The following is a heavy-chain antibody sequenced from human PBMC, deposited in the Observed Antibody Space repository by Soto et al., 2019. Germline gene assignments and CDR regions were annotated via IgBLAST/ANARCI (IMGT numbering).Heavy chain of an antibody. Sequence: QVQVVESGGGVVQPGRSLRLSCAASGFTFSSFGMHWVRQAPGKGLEWVSLIWYDGSKKSYGDSGKGRFTISRDNSRNTVYLQMNSLRADDTAVYYCARDASYYSLWSGYYPSRNGMDVWGQGTMVTVSS. V-gene: IGHV3-33*01. J-gene: IGHJ6*02. CDR3: ARDASYYSLWSGYYPSRNGMDV. CDR2: IWYDGSKK. D-gene: IGHD3-3*01. CDR1: GFTFSSFG.